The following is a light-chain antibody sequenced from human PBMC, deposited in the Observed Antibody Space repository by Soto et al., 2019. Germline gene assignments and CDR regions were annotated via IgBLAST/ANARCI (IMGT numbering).Light chain of an antibody. CDR2: GAS. J-gene: IGKJ1*01. CDR1: QSVSSS. CDR3: QQYNNWWT. V-gene: IGKV3-15*01. Sequence: EVVRTQSPATLSLSPGERATLSCRASQSVSSSLAWYQQKAGHAPRLLIYGASTRAAGIPDRFTGSGTETEFTLTISSLQADDFAIYYCQQYNNWWTFGQGTKVELK.